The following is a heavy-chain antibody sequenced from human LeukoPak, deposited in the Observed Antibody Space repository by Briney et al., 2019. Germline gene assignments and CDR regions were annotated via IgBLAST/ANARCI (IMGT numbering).Heavy chain of an antibody. D-gene: IGHD1-1*01. V-gene: IGHV3-23*01. Sequence: GSLRLSCAASGFTFSSYAMSWVRQAPGKGLEWVAAISNSGGDTFYSDSGKGRFTIARDNSKNTLYLQMNSLRAEDTAVYYCARGQNVPAWGQGTLVTVSS. CDR2: ISNSGGDT. CDR1: GFTFSSYA. J-gene: IGHJ4*02. CDR3: ARGQNVPA.